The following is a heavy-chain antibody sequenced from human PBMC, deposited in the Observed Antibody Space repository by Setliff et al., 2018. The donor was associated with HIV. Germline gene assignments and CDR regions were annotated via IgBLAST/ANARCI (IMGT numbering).Heavy chain of an antibody. CDR1: GGTFSSYA. D-gene: IGHD3-10*01. CDR2: IVPIFGTA. CDR3: ARDGGYSDHQWFGDAFDI. J-gene: IGHJ3*02. V-gene: IGHV1-69*13. Sequence: GASVKVSCKAFGGTFSSYAISWVRQAPGQGLEWMGGIVPIFGTAKYAQKFQGRVTITADESTSTAYMDLSSLKSEDTAVYYCARDGGYSDHQWFGDAFDIWGQGTMVTVSS.